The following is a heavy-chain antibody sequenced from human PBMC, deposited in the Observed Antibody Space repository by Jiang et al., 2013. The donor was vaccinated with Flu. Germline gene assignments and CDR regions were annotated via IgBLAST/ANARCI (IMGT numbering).Heavy chain of an antibody. J-gene: IGHJ4*02. CDR2: IYTSGST. CDR1: GGSISSGSYY. V-gene: IGHV4-61*02. CDR3: ARGGYYDSSGYYETS. Sequence: KPSQTLSLTCTVSGGSISSGSYYWSWIRQPAGKGLEWIGRIYTSGSTNYNPSLKSRVTISVDTSKNQFSLKLSSVTAADTAVYYCARGGYYDSSGYYETSWGQGTLVTVSS. D-gene: IGHD3-22*01.